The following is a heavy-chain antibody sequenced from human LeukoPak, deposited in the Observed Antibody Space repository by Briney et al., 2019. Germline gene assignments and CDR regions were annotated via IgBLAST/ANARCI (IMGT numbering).Heavy chain of an antibody. J-gene: IGHJ4*02. CDR2: TNTDGRTT. V-gene: IGHV3-74*01. D-gene: IGHD2-2*01. CDR1: GFTFKTYC. CDR3: ARIEDRDAAFDS. Sequence: GGSLRLSCAASGFTFKTYCMHWVRQAPGEGLVWISRTNTDGRTTSYADSVKGRFTISRDNAKNMVYLQMNSLRAEDTAVYYCARIEDRDAAFDSWGQGTLVTVSS.